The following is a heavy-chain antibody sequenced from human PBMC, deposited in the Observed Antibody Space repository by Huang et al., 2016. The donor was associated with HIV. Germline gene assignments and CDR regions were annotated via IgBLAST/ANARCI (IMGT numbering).Heavy chain of an antibody. V-gene: IGHV1-18*01. D-gene: IGHD4-4*01. CDR1: GYDFGSYG. CDR3: ARDPYYSNRWKRNDASFL. J-gene: IGHJ3*01. CDR2: IGSDSRDT. Sequence: QVQLVQSGGEVMQPGASVRVSCTASGYDFGSYGMSWVRQAPGQGLGGLGWIGSDSRDTSPAQKFQGRVTMTTDTSTTTTYMELRSLRSDDTAMYYCARDPYYSNRWKRNDASFLWGQGTMITVSS.